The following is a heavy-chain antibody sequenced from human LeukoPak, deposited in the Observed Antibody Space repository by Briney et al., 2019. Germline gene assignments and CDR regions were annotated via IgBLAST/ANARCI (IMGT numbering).Heavy chain of an antibody. CDR1: GGSISSYY. Sequence: PSETLSLTCTVSGGSISSYYWSWIRQPPGKGLEWIGYIYYSGSTNYNPSLKSRVTISVDTSKNQFSLKLSPVTAADTAVYYCARDGSDFWSGLAGAFDIWGQGTMVTVSS. D-gene: IGHD3-3*01. J-gene: IGHJ3*02. V-gene: IGHV4-59*01. CDR3: ARDGSDFWSGLAGAFDI. CDR2: IYYSGST.